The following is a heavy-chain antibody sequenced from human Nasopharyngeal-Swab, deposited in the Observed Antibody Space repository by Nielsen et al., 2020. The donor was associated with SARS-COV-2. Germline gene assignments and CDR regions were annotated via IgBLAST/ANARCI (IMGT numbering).Heavy chain of an antibody. V-gene: IGHV3-13*01. CDR1: GFTFSSYD. D-gene: IGHD6-19*01. J-gene: IGHJ4*02. Sequence: GESLKISCAASGFTFSSYDMHWVRQATGKSLEWVSGIHSAGDTYYPGSVKGRFTISRENAKNSLYLQMNSLRAEDTAVHYCARATSNGWYIYYFDYWGLGTLVTVSS. CDR2: IHSAGDT. CDR3: ARATSNGWYIYYFDY.